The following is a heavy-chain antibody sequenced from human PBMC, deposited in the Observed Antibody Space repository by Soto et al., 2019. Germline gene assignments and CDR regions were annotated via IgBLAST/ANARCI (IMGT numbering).Heavy chain of an antibody. Sequence: QVQLQESGPGLLKPSQTLSLTCAVSGGSISHVYYYWSWIRQLPDKGLEWIGDIYNGGSTYNNPSLTSPVTIAVDTARNQFSLQLTSVSAADTAVYYCATGPSGDKVDSWGQGILVTVSS. CDR1: GGSISHVYYY. J-gene: IGHJ4*02. CDR3: ATGPSGDKVDS. CDR2: IYNGGST. V-gene: IGHV4-30-4*01. D-gene: IGHD7-27*01.